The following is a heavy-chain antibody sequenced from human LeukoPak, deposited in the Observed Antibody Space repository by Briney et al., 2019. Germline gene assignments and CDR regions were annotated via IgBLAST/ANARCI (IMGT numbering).Heavy chain of an antibody. J-gene: IGHJ4*02. D-gene: IGHD6-19*01. CDR3: ARGVAVAGRGFDY. V-gene: IGHV4-34*01. CDR2: INHSGST. CDR1: GGSFSVYY. Sequence: SETLSLTCAVYGGSFSVYYWRWIRQPPGKGLEWIGEINHSGSTNYNPSLKSRVTISVDTSKNQFSLKLSSVTAADTAVYYCARGVAVAGRGFDYWGQGTLVTVSS.